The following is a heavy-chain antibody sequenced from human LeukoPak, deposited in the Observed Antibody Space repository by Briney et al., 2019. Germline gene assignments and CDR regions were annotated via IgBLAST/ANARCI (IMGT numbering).Heavy chain of an antibody. J-gene: IGHJ3*02. CDR2: ISSSSSTI. D-gene: IGHD6-6*01. Sequence: GVSLRLSCAASGFTFSSYSMNWVRQAPGKGLEWVSYISSSSSTIYYADSVKGRFTISGDNAKNSLYLQMNSLRAEDTAVYYCARKIAARRGAFDIWGQGTMVTVSS. CDR1: GFTFSSYS. CDR3: ARKIAARRGAFDI. V-gene: IGHV3-48*04.